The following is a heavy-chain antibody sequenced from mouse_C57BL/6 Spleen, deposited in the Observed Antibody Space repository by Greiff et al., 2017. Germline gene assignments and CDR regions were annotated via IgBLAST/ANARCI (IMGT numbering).Heavy chain of an antibody. V-gene: IGHV5-4*01. D-gene: IGHD2-5*01. J-gene: IGHJ4*01. CDR1: GFTFSSYA. CDR3: ARDPYYSNFYAMDY. Sequence: VKLVESGGGLVKPGGSLKLSCAASGFTFSSYAMSWVRQTPEKRLEWVATISDGGSYTYYPDNVKGRFTISRDNAKNNLYLQMSHLKSEDTAMYYCARDPYYSNFYAMDYWGQGTSVTVSS. CDR2: ISDGGSYT.